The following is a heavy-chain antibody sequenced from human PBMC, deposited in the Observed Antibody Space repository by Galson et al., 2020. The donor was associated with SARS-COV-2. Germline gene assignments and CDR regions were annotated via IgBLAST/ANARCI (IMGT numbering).Heavy chain of an antibody. V-gene: IGHV4-39*07. J-gene: IGHJ4*02. CDR1: GVSISSGGYF. D-gene: IGHD2-15*01. Sequence: SETLSLTCTVSGVSISSGGYFWGWIRQPPGKGLEWIGNIYYSGNTYYSPSLKSRVTISVDLSKNQFSLKLNSVTAADTAVYFCARDSCYHRGHYFDSWGQGIPVTVSS. CDR2: IYYSGNT. CDR3: ARDSCYHRGHYFDS.